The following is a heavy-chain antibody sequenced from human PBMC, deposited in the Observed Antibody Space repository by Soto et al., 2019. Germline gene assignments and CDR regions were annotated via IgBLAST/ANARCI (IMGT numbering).Heavy chain of an antibody. J-gene: IGHJ4*02. CDR3: VTDDGGYPSTAPH. Sequence: EVQLLESGGGLVQPGGSLRLSCAASGITISNYPMSWVRQAPGKGLDWVSGISGSGDRTYYADSAKGRFTISKDISRNSLSLQLDSRGVEDTAVYFCVTDDGGYPSTAPHWGQGTLVTVSS. D-gene: IGHD3-22*01. CDR2: ISGSGDRT. V-gene: IGHV3-23*01. CDR1: GITISNYP.